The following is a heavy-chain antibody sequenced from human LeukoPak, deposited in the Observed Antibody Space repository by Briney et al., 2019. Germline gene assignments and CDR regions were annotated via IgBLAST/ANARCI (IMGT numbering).Heavy chain of an antibody. D-gene: IGHD3-22*01. CDR3: ARVEYYYDSSGYYWPFDY. CDR2: ISGSASST. CDR1: GFTFSSYA. J-gene: IGHJ4*02. Sequence: GGSLRLSCAASGFTFSSYAMSWVRQAPGKGLEWASAISGSASSTYHADSVKGRFTISRDNSKNTLYLQMNSRRSDDTAVYYCARVEYYYDSSGYYWPFDYWGQGTLVTVSS. V-gene: IGHV3-23*01.